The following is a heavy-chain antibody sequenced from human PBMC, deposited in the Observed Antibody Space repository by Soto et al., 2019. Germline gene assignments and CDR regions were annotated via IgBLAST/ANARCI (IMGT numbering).Heavy chain of an antibody. Sequence: KTSETLSLTCTVSGGSISSYYWSWIRQPPGKGLEWIGYIDYSGSTNYNPSLKSRGTISVDTSKNQFSLKLSSVTAADTAVYDCASTRGTKWDIEVFRYYYYHMDVWGKGNTVTVSS. CDR1: GGSISSYY. D-gene: IGHD2-15*01. V-gene: IGHV4-59*08. CDR3: ASTRGTKWDIEVFRYYYYHMDV. CDR2: IDYSGST. J-gene: IGHJ6*03.